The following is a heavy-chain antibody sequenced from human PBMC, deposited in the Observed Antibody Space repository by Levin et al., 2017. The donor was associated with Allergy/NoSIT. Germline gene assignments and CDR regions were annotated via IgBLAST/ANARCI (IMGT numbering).Heavy chain of an antibody. CDR3: ARQCYDILTGYYNFAY. J-gene: IGHJ4*02. CDR2: IYNSGST. V-gene: IGHV4-39*01. Sequence: SETLSLTCTVSGGSISSSISYWGWIRQAPGKGLEWIGSIYNSGSTYYNPSLKSRVTTSVDTYKNQFSLKLSPVTAADTAVYYCARQCYDILTGYYNFAYWGQGNLVTVSS. CDR1: GGSISSSISY. D-gene: IGHD3-9*01.